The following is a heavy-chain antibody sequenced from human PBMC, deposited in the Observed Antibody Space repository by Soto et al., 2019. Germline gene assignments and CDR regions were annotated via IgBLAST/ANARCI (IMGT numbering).Heavy chain of an antibody. CDR1: GGSISSYY. D-gene: IGHD1-7*01. J-gene: IGHJ5*02. Sequence: SETLSLTCTVSGGSISSYYWSWIRQPPGKGLEWIGYIYYSGSTNYNPSLKSRVTISVDTSKNQFSLKLSSVTAADTAVYYCARDSNWNCENWFDPWGQGTLVTVSS. CDR3: ARDSNWNCENWFDP. V-gene: IGHV4-59*01. CDR2: IYYSGST.